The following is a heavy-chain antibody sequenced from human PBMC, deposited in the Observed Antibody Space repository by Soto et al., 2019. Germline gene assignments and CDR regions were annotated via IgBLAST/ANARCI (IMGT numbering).Heavy chain of an antibody. CDR3: ARGDGSGYSVYWYFDL. D-gene: IGHD3-22*01. J-gene: IGHJ2*01. CDR1: GDSISSYY. Sequence: TLSLTCTVSGDSISSYYWSWIRQPPGKGLEWIGYIFYSGSTNYNPSLKSRVLIPVDTSKNQFSLKLSSVTAADTAVYYCARGDGSGYSVYWYFDLWGRGTLVTVSS. V-gene: IGHV4-59*01. CDR2: IFYSGST.